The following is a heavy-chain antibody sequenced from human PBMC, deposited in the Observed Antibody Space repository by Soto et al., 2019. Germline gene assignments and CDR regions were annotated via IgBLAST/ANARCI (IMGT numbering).Heavy chain of an antibody. Sequence: ASVKVSCKASGYTFTSYGISWVRQAPGQGLEWMGWISAYNGNTNYAQKLQGRVTMTTDTSTSTAYMELRSLRSDDTAAYYCARERSGSYSGYYYYGMDVWGQGTTVTVSS. CDR2: ISAYNGNT. V-gene: IGHV1-18*04. D-gene: IGHD1-26*01. CDR1: GYTFTSYG. J-gene: IGHJ6*02. CDR3: ARERSGSYSGYYYYGMDV.